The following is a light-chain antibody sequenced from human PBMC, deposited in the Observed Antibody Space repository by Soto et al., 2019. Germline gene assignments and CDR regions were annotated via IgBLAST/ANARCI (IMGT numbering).Light chain of an antibody. CDR1: ISNIGSNN. CDR2: NNN. Sequence: QSALTQPPSASGTPGQRVTISCSGSISNIGSNNVNWYQQPPGTAPKLLIYNNNQRPSGVPDRFSGSKSGTSASLAISGLQSEDEADYYCAAWDDGLNGYVFGTGTKVTVL. CDR3: AAWDDGLNGYV. J-gene: IGLJ1*01. V-gene: IGLV1-44*01.